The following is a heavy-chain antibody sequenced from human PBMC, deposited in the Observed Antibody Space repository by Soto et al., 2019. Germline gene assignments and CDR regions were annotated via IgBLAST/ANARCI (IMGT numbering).Heavy chain of an antibody. CDR2: IYNSGTP. D-gene: IGHD3-22*01. CDR3: ASYYDSSGPTFDY. V-gene: IGHV4-31*03. J-gene: IGHJ4*02. Sequence: QVLLQESGPGLVKPSETLSLTCTVSGGSFSSGDHYWSWVRQLPGKGLEWIAYIYNSGTPYNNPSLKSRVSMSVDTSKNQFSLRLSSVTAADTAVYYCASYYDSSGPTFDYWGQGTLVTVSS. CDR1: GGSFSSGDHY.